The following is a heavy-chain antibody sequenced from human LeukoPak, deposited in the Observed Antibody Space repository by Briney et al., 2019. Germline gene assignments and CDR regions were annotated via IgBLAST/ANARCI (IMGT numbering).Heavy chain of an antibody. CDR2: IRCDGSNK. CDR3: ARMWELTDAFDI. CDR1: GFTFSSYG. D-gene: IGHD1-26*01. V-gene: IGHV3-30*02. Sequence: GGALRLSCAAAGFTFSSYGMHWGPPAPGKGLEGVAFIRCDGSNKYYADSVKGRFTISRDNSKNTLNLQMNSLRAEDTAVYYCARMWELTDAFDIWGQGTMVTVSS. J-gene: IGHJ3*02.